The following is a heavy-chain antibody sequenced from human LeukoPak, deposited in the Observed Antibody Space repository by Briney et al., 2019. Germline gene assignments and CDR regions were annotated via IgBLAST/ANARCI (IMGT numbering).Heavy chain of an antibody. D-gene: IGHD1-14*01. CDR2: IYYSGST. CDR1: GGSLSSYY. Sequence: SETLSLTCTVSGGSLSSYYWSWIRQPPGKGLEWVGYIYYSGSTNYNPTLKSRVTISVDTSKNQFSLKLSSVTAADTAVYYCARDQRGSTGTFDYWGQGTLVTVSS. V-gene: IGHV4-59*01. J-gene: IGHJ4*02. CDR3: ARDQRGSTGTFDY.